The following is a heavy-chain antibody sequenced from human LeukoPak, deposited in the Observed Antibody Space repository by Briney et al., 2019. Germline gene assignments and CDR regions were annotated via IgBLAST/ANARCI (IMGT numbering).Heavy chain of an antibody. Sequence: ASVKVSCKASGYTFTSYGISWVRQAPGQGLEWMGWISAYNGNTNYAQKLQGRVTMTTDTSTSTAYMELRSLRSDDTAVYYCARVDPYYDSSGYTNYRGQGTLVTVSS. CDR3: ARVDPYYDSSGYTNY. V-gene: IGHV1-18*01. J-gene: IGHJ4*02. CDR1: GYTFTSYG. D-gene: IGHD3-22*01. CDR2: ISAYNGNT.